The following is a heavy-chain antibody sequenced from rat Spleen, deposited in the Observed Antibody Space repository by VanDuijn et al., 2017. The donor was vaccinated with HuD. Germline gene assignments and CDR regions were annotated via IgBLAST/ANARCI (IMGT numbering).Heavy chain of an antibody. V-gene: IGHV2S30*01. Sequence: QVQLRESGPGLVQSSQTLSLTCTVSGFSLSGNIVHWVRQPPGKGLEWMGRMRFDGDTRYNSVLKSQLSISRDTSRYQVFLELNSLQKDGTAIYFCSRDEYMDNWGFSYWVQGTLVTVSS. D-gene: IGHD1-5*01. CDR2: MRFDGDT. CDR3: SRDEYMDNWGFSY. CDR1: GFSLSGNI. J-gene: IGHJ3*01.